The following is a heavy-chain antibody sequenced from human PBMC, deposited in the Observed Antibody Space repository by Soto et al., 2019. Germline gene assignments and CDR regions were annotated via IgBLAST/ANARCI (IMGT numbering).Heavy chain of an antibody. CDR3: ARGRQVPRIAARPFSDY. J-gene: IGHJ4*02. D-gene: IGHD6-6*01. CDR2: INHSGST. V-gene: IGHV4-34*01. CDR1: GGSFSGYY. Sequence: SETLSLTCAVYGGSFSGYYWSWIRQPPGKGLEWIGEINHSGSTNYNPSLKSRVTISVDTSKNQFSLKLSSVTAADTAVYYCARGRQVPRIAARPFSDYWGQGTLVTVSS.